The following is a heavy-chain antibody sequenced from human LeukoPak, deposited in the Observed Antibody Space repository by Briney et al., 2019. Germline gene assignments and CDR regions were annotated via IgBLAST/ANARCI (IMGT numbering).Heavy chain of an antibody. CDR1: GGSISSGGYS. V-gene: IGHV4-30-2*01. D-gene: IGHD3-10*01. CDR2: IYHSGST. CDR3: ARHDDSGGPIDY. J-gene: IGHJ4*02. Sequence: PSQTLSLTCAVSGGSISSGGYSWSWIRQPPGKGLEWIGYIYHSGSTYYNPSLKSRVTISVDRSKNQFSLKLSSVTAAGTAAYYCARHDDSGGPIDYWGQGTLVTVSS.